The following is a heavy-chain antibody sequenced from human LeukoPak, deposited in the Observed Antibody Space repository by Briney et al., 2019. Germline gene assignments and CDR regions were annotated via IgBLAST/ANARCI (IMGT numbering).Heavy chain of an antibody. CDR2: IYYSGST. CDR3: ASHPYDPIFDY. J-gene: IGHJ4*02. CDR1: GGSISSSSYY. Sequence: PSETLSLTCTVSGGSISSSSYYWGWIRQPPGKGLEWIGSIYYSGSTYYNPSLKSRVTISVDTSKNQFSLKLSSVTAADMAVYYCASHPYDPIFDYWGQGTLVTVSS. D-gene: IGHD3-22*01. V-gene: IGHV4-39*01.